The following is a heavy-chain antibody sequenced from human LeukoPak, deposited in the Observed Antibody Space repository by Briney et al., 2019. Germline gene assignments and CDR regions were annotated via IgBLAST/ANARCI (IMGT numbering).Heavy chain of an antibody. CDR3: ASSTGATDAFDF. V-gene: IGHV6-1*01. Sequence: SQTLSLTCAISGDSVSSNSAAWSWIRQSPSRGLEWLGRTYYKSKWYNDYAVSVKSRISINSDTSKNQFSLQLKSVTPEDTAVYYCASSTGATDAFDFWGQGTMVTVS. CDR2: TYYKSKWYN. J-gene: IGHJ3*01. D-gene: IGHD7-27*01. CDR1: GDSVSSNSAA.